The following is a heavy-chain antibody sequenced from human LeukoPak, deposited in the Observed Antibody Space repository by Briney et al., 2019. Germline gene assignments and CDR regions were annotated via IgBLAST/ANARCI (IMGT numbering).Heavy chain of an antibody. D-gene: IGHD3-22*01. CDR1: GDSIITSSYY. CDR3: ARSDYYDYRQIDI. V-gene: IGHV4-39*01. CDR2: IYYSGIT. J-gene: IGHJ4*02. Sequence: SETLSLTCTVSGDSIITSSYYWGWIRRPPGNGLEWLGSIYYSGITHYNPSLKRRVTIYVDTSRNQFSLHLYSVTAADTAVFYCARSDYYDYRQIDIWGQGTLVTVSS.